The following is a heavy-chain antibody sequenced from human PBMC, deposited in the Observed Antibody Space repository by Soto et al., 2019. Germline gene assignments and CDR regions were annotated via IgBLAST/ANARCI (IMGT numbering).Heavy chain of an antibody. V-gene: IGHV4-34*01. CDR2: IKHGGSS. CDR3: ARGGSSDWQVALDI. D-gene: IGHD6-19*01. CDR1: AGSFSHYY. J-gene: IGHJ3*02. Sequence: QVQQQPWGAGLLKPSETLSLTCTVYAGSFSHYYWNWIRQSPGKGREWIGKIKHGGSSSYNPSLRSRFSISVDMSKNQFSLALSSVTAADTAVYYCARGGSSDWQVALDIWGQGTMVPVSS.